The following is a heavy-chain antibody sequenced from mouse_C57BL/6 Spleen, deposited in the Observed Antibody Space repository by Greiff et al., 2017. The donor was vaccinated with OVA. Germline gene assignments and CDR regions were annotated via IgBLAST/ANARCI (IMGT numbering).Heavy chain of an antibody. D-gene: IGHD2-3*01. CDR3: ARGGEIYDGYLDY. J-gene: IGHJ2*01. CDR2: IYPGDGDT. CDR1: GYAFSSSW. Sequence: VQRVESGPELVKPGASVKISCKASGYAFSSSWMNWVKQRPGKGLEWIGRIYPGDGDTNYNGKFKGKATLTADKSSSTAYMQLSSLTSEDSAVYFCARGGEIYDGYLDYWGQGTTLTVSS. V-gene: IGHV1-82*01.